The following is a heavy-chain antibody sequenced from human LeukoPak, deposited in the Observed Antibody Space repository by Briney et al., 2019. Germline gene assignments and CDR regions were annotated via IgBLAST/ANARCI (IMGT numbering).Heavy chain of an antibody. CDR2: ISGGGGST. Sequence: GGSLRLSCAASGFTFSTYGMSWVRQAPGKGLEWVSGISGGGGSTYYAESVKGRFTISRDNSKNTLYLQMNSLRAEDTAVYYCDIQLWEYDYWGQGTLATVSS. V-gene: IGHV3-23*01. J-gene: IGHJ4*02. D-gene: IGHD5-18*01. CDR3: DIQLWEYDY. CDR1: GFTFSTYG.